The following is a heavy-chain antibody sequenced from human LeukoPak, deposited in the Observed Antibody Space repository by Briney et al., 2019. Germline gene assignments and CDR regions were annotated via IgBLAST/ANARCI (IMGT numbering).Heavy chain of an antibody. CDR2: INPNSGGT. D-gene: IGHD2-15*01. CDR1: GYTFTGYY. V-gene: IGHV1-2*02. Sequence: ASVKVSCKASGYTFTGYYMHWVRQTPGQGLEWMGRINPNSGGTNYAQKFQGRVTMTRDTSMSTAYMELSSLRSDDTAVYYCLVATTGSYYYYYMDVWGKGTTVTVSS. J-gene: IGHJ6*03. CDR3: LVATTGSYYYYYMDV.